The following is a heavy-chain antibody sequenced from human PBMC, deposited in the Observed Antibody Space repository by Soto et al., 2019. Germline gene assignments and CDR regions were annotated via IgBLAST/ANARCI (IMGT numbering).Heavy chain of an antibody. CDR1: GYTFSNYG. J-gene: IGHJ4*02. D-gene: IGHD3-10*01. V-gene: IGHV1-18*01. CDR2: FSPYNGNA. CDR3: ARVGDYYGSGSYEDY. Sequence: QVQLEQSGAEVKKPGASVKVSCKASGYTFSNYGISWVRQAPGQGPEWMGWFSPYNGNANYVQKFQGRVTMTTDTSTSTAYMELMSLRSDDTAVYYCARVGDYYGSGSYEDYWGQGTLVTVSS.